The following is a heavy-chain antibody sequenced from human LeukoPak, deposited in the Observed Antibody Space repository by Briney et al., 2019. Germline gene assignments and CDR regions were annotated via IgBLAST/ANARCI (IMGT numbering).Heavy chain of an antibody. Sequence: GGSLRLSCPAFRFTVSSNYMSWVRQAPGKGLEWVSVIYSGGSTYYADSVKGRFTISRDNSKNTLYLQMNSLRAEDTAVYYCGRGKPVGYWGQRTLVTVSS. CDR1: RFTVSSNY. J-gene: IGHJ4*02. D-gene: IGHD1-14*01. CDR2: IYSGGST. V-gene: IGHV3-66*01. CDR3: GRGKPVGY.